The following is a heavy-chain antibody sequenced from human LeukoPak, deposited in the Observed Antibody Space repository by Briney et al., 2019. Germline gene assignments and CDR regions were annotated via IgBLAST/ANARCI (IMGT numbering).Heavy chain of an antibody. CDR1: GFTFSSYA. CDR3: AGAYYDFWSGYYLGGGYFDY. Sequence: GGSLRLSCAASGFTFSSYAMHWVRQAPGKGLEWVAVISYDGSNKYYADSVKGRFTISRDNSKNTLYLQMNSLRAEDTAVYYCAGAYYDFWSGYYLGGGYFDYWGQGTLVTVSS. CDR2: ISYDGSNK. J-gene: IGHJ4*02. D-gene: IGHD3-3*01. V-gene: IGHV3-30*14.